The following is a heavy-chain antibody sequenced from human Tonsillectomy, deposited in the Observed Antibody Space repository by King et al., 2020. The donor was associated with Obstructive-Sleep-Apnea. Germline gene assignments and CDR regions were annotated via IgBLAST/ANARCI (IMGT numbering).Heavy chain of an antibody. Sequence: TLKESGPALVKPTQTLTLTCTFSGFSLSTSGMCVSWIRQPPGKALEWLARIDWDDDKYYSTSLKTRLTISKDTSKNQVVLTMTNMDPVDTATFYCERTLEYHYYGSGSYSVYYYYGMDVWGQGTTVTVSS. CDR3: ERTLEYHYYGSGSYSVYYYYGMDV. CDR2: IDWDDDK. CDR1: GFSLSTSGMC. D-gene: IGHD3-10*01. J-gene: IGHJ6*02. V-gene: IGHV2-70*11.